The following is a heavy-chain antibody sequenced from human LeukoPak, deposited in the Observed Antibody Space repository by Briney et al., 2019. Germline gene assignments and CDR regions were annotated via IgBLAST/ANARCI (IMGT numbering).Heavy chain of an antibody. CDR3: ARDPYSGSYGDYYYYYMDV. J-gene: IGHJ6*03. CDR1: GFMFSSYW. D-gene: IGHD1-26*01. CDR2: IKEDGSEK. V-gene: IGHV3-7*01. Sequence: GGSLRLSCAASGFMFSSYWMSWVRQAPGKGLEWVADIKEDGSEKSYVDSVKGRFTISRDNAKNSLYLQMNSLRDEDTAVYYCARDPYSGSYGDYYYYYMDVWGKGTTVTISS.